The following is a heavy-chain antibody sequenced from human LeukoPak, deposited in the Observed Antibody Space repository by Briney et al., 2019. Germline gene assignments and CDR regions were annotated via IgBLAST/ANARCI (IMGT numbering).Heavy chain of an antibody. Sequence: GGSVRLSCAVSGFNFSAYPMSWVRQAPGEGLEWVSSLDASAAPTYYADSVKGRFTISRDNSKNSLYLQMNSLRAEDTAIYYCARDRGLGQWLDYWGQGTLVTVSS. V-gene: IGHV3-23*01. CDR2: LDASAAPT. D-gene: IGHD6-19*01. J-gene: IGHJ4*02. CDR1: GFNFSAYP. CDR3: ARDRGLGQWLDY.